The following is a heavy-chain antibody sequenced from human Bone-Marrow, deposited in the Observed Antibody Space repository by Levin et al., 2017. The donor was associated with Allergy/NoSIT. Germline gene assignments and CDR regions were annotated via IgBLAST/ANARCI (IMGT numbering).Heavy chain of an antibody. J-gene: IGHJ4*02. Sequence: PSETLSLTCAISGASVSSNSAAWNWIRQSPSRGLEWLGRIYYRSRWYHDYSASVRSRITINPDTSKSQLSLQLNSVTPEDTAVYYCARDSLIRGVPDYYFDYWGQGTLVTVSS. CDR1: GASVSSNSAA. V-gene: IGHV6-1*01. CDR2: IYYRSRWYH. D-gene: IGHD3-10*01. CDR3: ARDSLIRGVPDYYFDY.